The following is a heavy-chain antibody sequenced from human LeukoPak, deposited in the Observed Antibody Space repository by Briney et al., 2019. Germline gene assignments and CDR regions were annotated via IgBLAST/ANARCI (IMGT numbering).Heavy chain of an antibody. V-gene: IGHV3-7*01. J-gene: IGHJ4*02. CDR2: IKQDGSEE. CDR1: GFTFSSYW. D-gene: IGHD6-19*01. CDR3: ARVAYSSGWYGAYYFDY. Sequence: SGGSLRLSCAASGFTFSSYWMSWVRQAPGKGLEWVANIKQDGSEEYYVDSVKGRFTISRDNAKNSLYLQMNSLRAEDTAVYYCARVAYSSGWYGAYYFDYWGQGTLVTVSS.